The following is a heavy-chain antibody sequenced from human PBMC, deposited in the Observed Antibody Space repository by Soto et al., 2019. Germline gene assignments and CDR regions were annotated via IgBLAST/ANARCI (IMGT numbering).Heavy chain of an antibody. CDR3: ARPSRGDFWSGYQPPKYYYYGMDV. J-gene: IGHJ6*02. CDR1: GYSFTSYW. CDR2: IYPIDSDT. V-gene: IGHV5-51*01. D-gene: IGHD3-3*01. Sequence: GESLKIAYKGSGYSFTSYWIGWVRQMPGKGLEWMGIIYPIDSDTRYSPSFQGQVTISVDKSISTAYLQWSSLKASDTAMYYCARPSRGDFWSGYQPPKYYYYGMDVWGQGTTVTVSS.